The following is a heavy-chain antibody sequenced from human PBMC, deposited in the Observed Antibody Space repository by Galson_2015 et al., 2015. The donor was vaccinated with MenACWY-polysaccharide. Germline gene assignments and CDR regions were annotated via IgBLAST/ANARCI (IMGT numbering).Heavy chain of an antibody. V-gene: IGHV1-18*01. Sequence: SVKVSCKASGYTFTSYGITWVRQAPGQGLEWMGWISAYNGNTNYAQKLQGRVTMTTDTSTSTAYMELRSLRSDDTAVYYCARWLPGTFDAFDMWGQGTMVTVSS. CDR3: ARWLPGTFDAFDM. CDR2: ISAYNGNT. CDR1: GYTFTSYG. D-gene: IGHD5-12*01. J-gene: IGHJ3*02.